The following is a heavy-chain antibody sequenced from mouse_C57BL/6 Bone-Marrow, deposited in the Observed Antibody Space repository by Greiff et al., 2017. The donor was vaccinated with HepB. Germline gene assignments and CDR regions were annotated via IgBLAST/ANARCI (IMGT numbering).Heavy chain of an antibody. D-gene: IGHD3-3*01. J-gene: IGHJ4*01. Sequence: VQLQESGPELVKPGASVKISCKASGYAFSSSWMNWVKQRPGKGLEWIGRIYPGDGDTNYNGKFKGKATLTADKSSSTAYMQLSSLTSEDSAVYFCARGGWCYAMDYWGQGTSVTVSS. V-gene: IGHV1-82*01. CDR2: IYPGDGDT. CDR1: GYAFSSSW. CDR3: ARGGWCYAMDY.